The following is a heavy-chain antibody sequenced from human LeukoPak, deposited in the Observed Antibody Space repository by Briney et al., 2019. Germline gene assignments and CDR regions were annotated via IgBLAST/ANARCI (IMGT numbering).Heavy chain of an antibody. Sequence: ASVKVSCKASGYTFTSYYMHWVRQAPGQGPEWMGIINPSVGITIFAQKFQGRVTMTRDTSTSTFYMEMSSLRSEDTAVYYCARPRSTGRNYHYYGMDVWGQGTTVIVSS. CDR3: ARPRSTGRNYHYYGMDV. V-gene: IGHV1-46*01. CDR2: INPSVGIT. CDR1: GYTFTSYY. J-gene: IGHJ6*02.